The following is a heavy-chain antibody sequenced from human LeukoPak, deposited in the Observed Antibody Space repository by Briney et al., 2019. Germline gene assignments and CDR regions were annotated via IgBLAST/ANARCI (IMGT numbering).Heavy chain of an antibody. J-gene: IGHJ3*02. V-gene: IGHV3-66*02. D-gene: IGHD3-22*01. CDR2: IYSGGST. CDR1: GFTVSSNY. Sequence: GGSLRLSCAASGFTVSSNYMGWVRQAPGKGLEWVSVIYSGGSTYYADSVKGRFTISRDNSKNTLYLQMNSLRAEDTAVYYCARQYTMIVVVDAFDIWGQGTMVTVSS. CDR3: ARQYTMIVVVDAFDI.